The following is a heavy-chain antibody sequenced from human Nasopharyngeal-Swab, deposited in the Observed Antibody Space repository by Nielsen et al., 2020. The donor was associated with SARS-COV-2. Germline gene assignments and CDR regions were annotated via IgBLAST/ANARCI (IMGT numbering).Heavy chain of an antibody. CDR3: ARPSPGRGFDS. Sequence: WIRQPPGKGLEWIGEIYHSGTTNYNPSLKSRVTVSVDKSKNHFSRNLTSVTAADTAIYYCARPSPGRGFDSWGQGTLVTVSS. V-gene: IGHV4-4*02. D-gene: IGHD3-10*01. J-gene: IGHJ4*02. CDR2: IYHSGTT.